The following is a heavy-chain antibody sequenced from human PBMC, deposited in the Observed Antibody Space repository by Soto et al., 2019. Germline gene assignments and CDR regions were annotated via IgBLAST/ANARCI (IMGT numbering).Heavy chain of an antibody. CDR2: IWYDGSNK. D-gene: IGHD1-26*01. V-gene: IGHV3-33*01. J-gene: IGHJ4*02. Sequence: QVQLVESGGGVVQPGRSLRLSCAASGFTCSSYGMHWVRQAPGKGLEWVAVIWYDGSNKYYADSVKGRFTISRDNSKNTLYLQMNSLRAEDTAVYYCASDIVGATTDNYWGQGTLVTVSS. CDR3: ASDIVGATTDNY. CDR1: GFTCSSYG.